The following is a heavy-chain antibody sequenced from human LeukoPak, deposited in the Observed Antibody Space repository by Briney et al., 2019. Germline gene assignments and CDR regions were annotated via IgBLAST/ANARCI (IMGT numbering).Heavy chain of an antibody. J-gene: IGHJ4*02. CDR1: GYTFTGYY. Sequence: ASVKVSCKASGYTFTGYYMHWVRQAPGQGLEWMGWINPNSGGTNYAQKFQGRVIMTRDTSISTAYMELSRLGSDDTAVYYCARGGSTDSIHSCGGNCYFLDYWGQGTLVTVSS. CDR2: INPNSGGT. CDR3: ARGGSTDSIHSCGGNCYFLDY. D-gene: IGHD2-21*02. V-gene: IGHV1-2*02.